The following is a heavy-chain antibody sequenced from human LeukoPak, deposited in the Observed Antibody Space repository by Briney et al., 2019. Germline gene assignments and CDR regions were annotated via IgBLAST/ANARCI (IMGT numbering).Heavy chain of an antibody. CDR3: VRDHYYNSSGYTFGY. CDR1: GGSISNYY. V-gene: IGHV4-59*01. D-gene: IGHD3-22*01. J-gene: IGHJ4*02. Sequence: PSETLSLTCTVSGGSISNYYWSWIRQPPGKGLEWIGYIYSSGSTNYNPSLKGRVTISVDTSKNQFSLKLNSVTAADTAVYYCVRDHYYNSSGYTFGYWGQGTLVTVSS. CDR2: IYSSGST.